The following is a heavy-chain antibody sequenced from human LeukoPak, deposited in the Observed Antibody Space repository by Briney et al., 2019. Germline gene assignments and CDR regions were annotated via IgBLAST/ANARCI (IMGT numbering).Heavy chain of an antibody. CDR1: GFTFSNYA. D-gene: IGHD6-6*01. Sequence: GGSLRLSCAASGFTFSNYARSWVRQAPGKGLEWVSAISGSGGSTYYADSVKGRFTISRDNSKNTLYLQMNSLRAEDTAVYYCATALSIRKGDYWGQGTLVTVSS. J-gene: IGHJ4*02. CDR2: ISGSGGST. CDR3: ATALSIRKGDY. V-gene: IGHV3-23*01.